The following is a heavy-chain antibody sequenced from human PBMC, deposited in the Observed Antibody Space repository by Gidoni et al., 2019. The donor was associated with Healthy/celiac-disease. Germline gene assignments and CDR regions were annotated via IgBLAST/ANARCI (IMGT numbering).Heavy chain of an antibody. V-gene: IGHV2-5*01. D-gene: IGHD1-7*01. CDR1: GFSLSTSGVG. Sequence: QIPLKESGPTLVQPPQTLTLTCPFPGFSLSTSGVGVGWIRQPPGKALEWLALFYCNDDKRYSPSLKSRLTITKDTSKNQVVLTMTNMYPVDTATYYCAHNWNYWGWFDPWGQGTLVTVSS. CDR3: AHNWNYWGWFDP. CDR2: FYCNDDK. J-gene: IGHJ5*02.